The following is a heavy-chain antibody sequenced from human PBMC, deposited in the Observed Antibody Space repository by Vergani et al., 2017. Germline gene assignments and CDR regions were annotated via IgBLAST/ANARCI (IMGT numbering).Heavy chain of an antibody. CDR1: GYSLSHYG. Sequence: QVQLVQSGDEVKKSGASVKVSCDASGYSLSHYGINWVRQAPGQGLEWMGWIDVANGNIKYAQNFQGRVTLTTDTSTRTVYMELRSLRSDDTAVYYCARDGRYCSGGSCYLDDWGEGTRVTVSS. CDR2: IDVANGNI. V-gene: IGHV1-18*01. J-gene: IGHJ4*02. CDR3: ARDGRYCSGGSCYLDD. D-gene: IGHD2-15*01.